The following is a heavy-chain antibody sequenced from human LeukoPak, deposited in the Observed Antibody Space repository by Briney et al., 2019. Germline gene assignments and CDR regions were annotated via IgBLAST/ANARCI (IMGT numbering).Heavy chain of an antibody. V-gene: IGHV3-48*03. Sequence: GGSLRLSCAASGFTFSSYEMNWVRQAPGKGLEWVSYIGGSGSTIYYADSVKGRFTISRDNAKNSLYLQMNRLRGEDTAVYYCAAESIYYDSSGYCSRWGQGTLVTVSS. CDR2: IGGSGSTI. CDR3: AAESIYYDSSGYCSR. D-gene: IGHD3-22*01. CDR1: GFTFSSYE. J-gene: IGHJ4*02.